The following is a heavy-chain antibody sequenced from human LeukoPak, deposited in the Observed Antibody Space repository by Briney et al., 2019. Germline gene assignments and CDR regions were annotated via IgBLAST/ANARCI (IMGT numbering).Heavy chain of an antibody. CDR3: AKGAYDYIEMGYFDY. Sequence: GGSLRLSCAASGFSISNSAMSWVRQAPGKGLEWVSLIIASSGSTFYADSVKGRFTISRDNSKNTLFLQMNSLRAEDTAVYYCAKGAYDYIEMGYFDYWGQGTLVTV. V-gene: IGHV3-23*01. D-gene: IGHD5-12*01. CDR2: IIASSGST. J-gene: IGHJ4*02. CDR1: GFSISNSA.